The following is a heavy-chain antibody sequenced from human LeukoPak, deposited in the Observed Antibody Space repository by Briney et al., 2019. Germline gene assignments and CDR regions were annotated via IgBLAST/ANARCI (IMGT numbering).Heavy chain of an antibody. J-gene: IGHJ4*02. D-gene: IGHD3-10*01. CDR1: GFTFSSYS. V-gene: IGHV3-21*01. CDR2: INI. CDR3: AKIPSWFGEALNY. Sequence: GGSLRLSCAASGFTFSSYSMNWVRQAPGKGLEWVSSINIYYADSVKGRFTISRDNSKNTLYPQMNSLRAEDTAVYYCAKIPSWFGEALNYWGQGTLVTVSS.